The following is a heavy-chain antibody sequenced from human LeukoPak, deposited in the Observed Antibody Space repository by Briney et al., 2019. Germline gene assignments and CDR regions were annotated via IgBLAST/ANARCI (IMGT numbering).Heavy chain of an antibody. D-gene: IGHD6-13*01. Sequence: ASETLSLTCTVSGGSISSYYWSWIRQPPGKGLEWIGYIYYSGSTNYNPSLKSRVTISVDTSKNQFSLKLSSVTAADTAVYYCASFSSWHALFDYWGQGTLVTVSS. CDR1: GGSISSYY. J-gene: IGHJ4*02. CDR3: ASFSSWHALFDY. CDR2: IYYSGST. V-gene: IGHV4-59*01.